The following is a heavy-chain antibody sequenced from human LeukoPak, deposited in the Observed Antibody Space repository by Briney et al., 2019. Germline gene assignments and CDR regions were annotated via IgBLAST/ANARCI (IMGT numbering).Heavy chain of an antibody. CDR1: GGSISSGDYY. J-gene: IGHJ4*02. CDR2: IYYSGST. Sequence: PSQTLSLTCAVSGGSISSGDYYWSWIRQPPGKGLEWIGYIYYSGSTYYNPSLKSRVTISVDTSKNQFSLKLSSVTAADTAVYYCARAAQGWFGEFLSQPFDYWGQGTLVTVSS. CDR3: ARAAQGWFGEFLSQPFDY. D-gene: IGHD3-10*01. V-gene: IGHV4-30-4*01.